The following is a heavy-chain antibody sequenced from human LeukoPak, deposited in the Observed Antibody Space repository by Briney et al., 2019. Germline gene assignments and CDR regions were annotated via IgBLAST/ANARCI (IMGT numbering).Heavy chain of an antibody. V-gene: IGHV1-69*05. D-gene: IGHD4-23*01. Sequence: SVKVSCKASGGTFSSYAISWVRQAPGQGLEWMGGIIPIFGTANYAQKFQGRVTITTDESTSTAYMELSSLRFEDTAVYYCAMGGTMVVTPSYFDYWGQGTLVTVSS. J-gene: IGHJ4*02. CDR2: IIPIFGTA. CDR3: AMGGTMVVTPSYFDY. CDR1: GGTFSSYA.